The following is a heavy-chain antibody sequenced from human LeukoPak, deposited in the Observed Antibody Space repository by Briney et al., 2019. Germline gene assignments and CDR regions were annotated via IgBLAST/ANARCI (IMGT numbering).Heavy chain of an antibody. CDR2: IYTSGST. V-gene: IGHV4-61*02. CDR3: AREIPVGYAVIDY. D-gene: IGHD2-8*01. J-gene: IGHJ4*02. Sequence: SETLSLTCTVSGGSISSGTYYWNWIRQPAGKGLEWIGRIYTSGSTNYNPSLKSRVTISVDTSKNQFSLRLNSVTAADTAVYYCAREIPVGYAVIDYWGQGTLVTVSS. CDR1: GGSISSGTYY.